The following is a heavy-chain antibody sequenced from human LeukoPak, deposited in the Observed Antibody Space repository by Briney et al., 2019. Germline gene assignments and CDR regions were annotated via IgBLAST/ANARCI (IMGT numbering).Heavy chain of an antibody. V-gene: IGHV3-7*01. D-gene: IGHD2-21*02. CDR1: GFNFGIYW. CDR3: ARECGGDCYSDY. CDR2: IKEDGSAK. Sequence: GGSLRLSCAASGFNFGIYWMSWVRQAPGKGLEWVAHIKEDGSAKYYVDSVKGRFTISRENAKNSVYLQINSLRAEDTAVYYCARECGGDCYSDYWGQGTLVTVSS. J-gene: IGHJ4*02.